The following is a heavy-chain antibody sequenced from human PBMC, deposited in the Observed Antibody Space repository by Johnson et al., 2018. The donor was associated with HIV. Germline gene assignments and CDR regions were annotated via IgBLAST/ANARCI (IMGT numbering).Heavy chain of an antibody. Sequence: VQLVESGGGLVQPGGSLRLSCAASRFTVSSNYMTWVRQAPGKGLEWVSVISSGGNPYSEDSVKGRLTLSRDNSKNTVFLQMNSLKHEDTAMYYCAAYYDFWSGSYTSGFDIWGQGTMVTVSS. CDR3: AAYYDFWSGSYTSGFDI. J-gene: IGHJ3*02. D-gene: IGHD3-3*01. CDR1: RFTVSSNY. V-gene: IGHV3-66*02. CDR2: ISSGGNP.